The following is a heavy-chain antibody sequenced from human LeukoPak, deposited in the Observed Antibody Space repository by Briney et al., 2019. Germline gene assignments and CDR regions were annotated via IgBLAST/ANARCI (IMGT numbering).Heavy chain of an antibody. J-gene: IGHJ5*02. CDR3: VKDQTGSTGSWLDP. V-gene: IGHV3-9*01. D-gene: IGHD1-1*01. CDR1: GFTFDDYA. CDR2: INWNSDDM. Sequence: PGRSLRLSCVGSGFTFDDYAMHWVRQVPGKGLEWVSGINWNSDDMGYADSVKGRFTISRDNAKNSLFLQMNSLRVEDTAFYYCVKDQTGSTGSWLDPWGQGTLVTVSS.